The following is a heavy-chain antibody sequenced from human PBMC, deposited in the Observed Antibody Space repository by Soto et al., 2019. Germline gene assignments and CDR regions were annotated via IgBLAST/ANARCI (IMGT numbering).Heavy chain of an antibody. J-gene: IGHJ3*02. D-gene: IGHD3-22*01. Sequence: GGSLRLACAASGFTFSDYYMSWIRQAPGKGLEWVSYISSSSSYTNYADSVKGRFTISRDNAKNSLYLQMNSLRAEDTAVYYCARSPPLDYYDSSGYDAFDIWGQGTMVTVSS. CDR1: GFTFSDYY. V-gene: IGHV3-11*06. CDR2: ISSSSSYT. CDR3: ARSPPLDYYDSSGYDAFDI.